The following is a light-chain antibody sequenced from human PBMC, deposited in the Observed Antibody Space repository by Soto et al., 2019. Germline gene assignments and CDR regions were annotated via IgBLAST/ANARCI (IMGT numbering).Light chain of an antibody. V-gene: IGKV3-11*01. CDR2: DAS. CDR1: RSVNTF. CDR3: QQSSNWPPIN. Sequence: ELVLTQSSATLSSPAGEIATLSGSSSRSVNTFLVWYQQRPGQALRLLIYDASHRAAGIPARFSGSGFGTDFTLTIRSLEPEDAAVYYCQQSSNWPPINFGKGPRRAIK. J-gene: IGKJ5*01.